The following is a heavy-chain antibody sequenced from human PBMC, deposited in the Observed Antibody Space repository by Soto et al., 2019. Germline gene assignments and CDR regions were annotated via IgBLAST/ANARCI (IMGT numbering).Heavy chain of an antibody. J-gene: IGHJ4*02. V-gene: IGHV3-7*01. CDR3: AREGVVAATYSFDY. CDR1: GFTFSSYW. Sequence: EVQLVESGGGLVQPGGSLRLSCAASGFTFSSYWMSWVRQAPGKGLEWVANIKQDGSEKYYVDSVKGRFTISTDNAKNSLYLQMNSLRAEDTAVYYCAREGVVAATYSFDYWGQGTLVTVSS. CDR2: IKQDGSEK. D-gene: IGHD2-15*01.